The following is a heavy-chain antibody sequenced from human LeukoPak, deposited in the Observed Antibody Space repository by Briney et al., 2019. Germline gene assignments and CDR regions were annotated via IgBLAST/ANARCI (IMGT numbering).Heavy chain of an antibody. D-gene: IGHD3-10*01. J-gene: IGHJ4*02. CDR2: IYTSGST. CDR1: GGSISSGGYY. CDR3: AATYYYGSGSFPFDY. V-gene: IGHV4-61*02. Sequence: SETLSLTCTVSGGSISSGGYYWSWIRQPAGKGLEWIGRIYTSGSTNYNPSLKSRVTISVDTSKNQFSLKLSSVTAADTAVYYCAATYYYGSGSFPFDYWGQGTLVTVSS.